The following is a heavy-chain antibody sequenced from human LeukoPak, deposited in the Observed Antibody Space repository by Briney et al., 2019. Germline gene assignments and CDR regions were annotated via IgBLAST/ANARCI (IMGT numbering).Heavy chain of an antibody. Sequence: PSETLSLTCAVYGGSFSGYYWSWIRQPPGKGLEWIGEINHSGSTNYNPSLKSRVTISVDTSKNQFSPKLSSVTAADTAVYYCARAQWLLDYWGQGTLVTVSS. CDR3: ARAQWLLDY. J-gene: IGHJ4*02. CDR1: GGSFSGYY. D-gene: IGHD5-12*01. V-gene: IGHV4-34*01. CDR2: INHSGST.